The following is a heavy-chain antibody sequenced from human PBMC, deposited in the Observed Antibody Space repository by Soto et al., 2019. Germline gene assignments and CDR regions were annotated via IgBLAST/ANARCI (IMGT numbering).Heavy chain of an antibody. Sequence: KSXATLSLTCTVCGKCFSTFYWSWIRQPPGKGLEWIGHAYYSVSTNYDPSLKSRVTISVDMSKNQVSLRLTSVTAADTAVYYCARGTDYTQIASYHYGMDVWGQRTSVTVSS. CDR3: ARGTDYTQIASYHYGMDV. D-gene: IGHD4-4*01. CDR2: AYYSVST. CDR1: GKCFSTFY. V-gene: IGHV4-59*01. J-gene: IGHJ6*02.